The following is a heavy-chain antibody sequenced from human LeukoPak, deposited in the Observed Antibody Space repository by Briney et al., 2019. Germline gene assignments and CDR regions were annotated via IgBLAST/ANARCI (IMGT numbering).Heavy chain of an antibody. Sequence: GGSLRLSCAASGFTFSNSAMSWVRQAPGKGLEWVSTLSGSGITTYYADSVKGRFTISRDNSKNTLYLQMNSLRAEDTAVYYCAKPRMVRGVILGYWGQGTLVTVSS. CDR3: AKPRMVRGVILGY. CDR2: LSGSGITT. V-gene: IGHV3-23*01. CDR1: GFTFSNSA. D-gene: IGHD3-10*01. J-gene: IGHJ4*02.